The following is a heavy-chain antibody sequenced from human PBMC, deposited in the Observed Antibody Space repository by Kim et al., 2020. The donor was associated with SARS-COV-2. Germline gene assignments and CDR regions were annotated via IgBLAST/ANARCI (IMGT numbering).Heavy chain of an antibody. CDR2: ISSSSSTI. Sequence: GGSLRLSCAASGFTFSSYSMNWVRQAPGKGLEWVSYISSSSSTIYYADSVKGRFTISRDNAKNSLYLQMNSLRDEDTAVYYCARVRITMIVVVNAFDIWGQGAMFTVSS. D-gene: IGHD3-22*01. J-gene: IGHJ3*02. CDR3: ARVRITMIVVVNAFDI. V-gene: IGHV3-48*02. CDR1: GFTFSSYS.